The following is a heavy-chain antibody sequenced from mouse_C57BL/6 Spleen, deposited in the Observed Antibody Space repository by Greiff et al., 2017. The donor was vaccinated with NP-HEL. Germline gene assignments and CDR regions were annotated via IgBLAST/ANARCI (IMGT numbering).Heavy chain of an antibody. CDR2: ISSGGDYI. V-gene: IGHV5-9-1*02. J-gene: IGHJ1*03. CDR1: GFTFSSYA. D-gene: IGHD5-1-1*01. Sequence: EVQVVESGEGLVKPGGSLKLSCAASGFTFSSYAMSWVRQTPEKRLEWVAYISSGGDYIYYADTVKGRFTISRDNARNTLYLQMSSLKSEDTAMYYCTRDTYSNWYFDVWGTGTTVTVSS. CDR3: TRDTYSNWYFDV.